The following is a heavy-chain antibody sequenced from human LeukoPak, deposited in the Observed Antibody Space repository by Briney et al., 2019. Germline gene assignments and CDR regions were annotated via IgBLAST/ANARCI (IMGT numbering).Heavy chain of an antibody. V-gene: IGHV3-23*01. Sequence: GGSLRLSCAASGFTFSTYAMSWVRQAPGKGLECVSGISGSAASTYYADSVKGRFTISRDNSKNTLYLQMDSLRAEDTAVYYCAKQGSSAWTRFDPWGQGTLVTVSS. CDR3: AKQGSSAWTRFDP. D-gene: IGHD3-10*01. CDR2: ISGSAAST. CDR1: GFTFSTYA. J-gene: IGHJ5*02.